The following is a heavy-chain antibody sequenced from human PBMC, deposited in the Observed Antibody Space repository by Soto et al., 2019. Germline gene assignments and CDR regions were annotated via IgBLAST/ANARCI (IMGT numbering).Heavy chain of an antibody. J-gene: IGHJ4*02. Sequence: EVQLVESGGGLVKPGGSLRLSCAASGFTFSNAWMSWVRQAPGKGLEWVGRIKSKTDGGTTDYAAPVKGRFTISRDDSKNTLYLQMNSLKTEDTAVYYCTTAGHYYGSGSYYTAKNYWGQGTLVTVSS. CDR2: IKSKTDGGTT. D-gene: IGHD3-10*01. V-gene: IGHV3-15*01. CDR3: TTAGHYYGSGSYYTAKNY. CDR1: GFTFSNAW.